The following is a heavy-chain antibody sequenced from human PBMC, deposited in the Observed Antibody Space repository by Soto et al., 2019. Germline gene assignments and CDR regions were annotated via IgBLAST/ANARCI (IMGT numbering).Heavy chain of an antibody. J-gene: IGHJ5*02. Sequence: LSLTCTVSGGSVSSGSYYWSWIRQPPGKGLEWIGYIYYSGSTNYNPSLKSRVTISVDTSKNQFSLKLSSVTAADTAVYYCARAGYCSSTSCYGWFDPWGQGTLVTVSS. V-gene: IGHV4-61*01. CDR1: GGSVSSGSYY. D-gene: IGHD2-2*01. CDR3: ARAGYCSSTSCYGWFDP. CDR2: IYYSGST.